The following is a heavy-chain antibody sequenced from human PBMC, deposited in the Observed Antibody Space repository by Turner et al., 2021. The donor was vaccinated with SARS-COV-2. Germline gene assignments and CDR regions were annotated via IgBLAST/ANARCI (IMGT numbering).Heavy chain of an antibody. CDR1: GFTFSTYT. Sequence: EVQLVESGGGFVQPGGSLRLSCPASGFTFSTYTMNWVRQAPGKGLEWISYISINGRTKYYADSVMGRFTVSRDDAESSLYLQMNSLRDEDSAVYYCARSLIAGADGTLYGMDVWGQGTTVTVSS. J-gene: IGHJ6*02. CDR2: ISINGRTK. CDR3: ARSLIAGADGTLYGMDV. D-gene: IGHD6-13*01. V-gene: IGHV3-48*02.